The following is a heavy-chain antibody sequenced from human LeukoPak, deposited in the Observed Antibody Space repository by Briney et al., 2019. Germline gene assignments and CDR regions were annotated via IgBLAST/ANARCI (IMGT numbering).Heavy chain of an antibody. CDR1: GFTFSSYG. V-gene: IGHV3-48*04. CDR3: ARQYSGYDYYFDY. CDR2: ITSSSGPM. Sequence: TGGSLRLSCAASGFTFSSYGMHWVRQAPGKGLEWVSYITSSSGPMYADSVKGRFTVSRDNAKSSLYLQMNSLRAEDTAVYYCARQYSGYDYYFDYWGQGALVTVSS. D-gene: IGHD5-12*01. J-gene: IGHJ4*02.